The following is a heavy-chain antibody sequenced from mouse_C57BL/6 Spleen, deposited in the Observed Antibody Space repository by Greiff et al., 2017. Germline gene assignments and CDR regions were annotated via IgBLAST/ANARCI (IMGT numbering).Heavy chain of an antibody. CDR1: GYTFTSYW. V-gene: IGHV1-50*01. CDR3: ARRAPITTVVAH. Sequence: QVQLQQPGAELVKPGASVKLSCKASGYTFTSYWMQWVKQRPGQGLEWIGEIDPSDSYTNYNQKFKGKATLTVDTSSSTAYMQLSSLTSEDSAVYYGARRAPITTVVAHWGQGTTLTVSS. CDR2: IDPSDSYT. D-gene: IGHD1-1*01. J-gene: IGHJ2*01.